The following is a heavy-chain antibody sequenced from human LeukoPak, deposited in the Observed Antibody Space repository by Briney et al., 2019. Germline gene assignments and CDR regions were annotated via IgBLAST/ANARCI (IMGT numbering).Heavy chain of an antibody. CDR2: ISYDGGKK. D-gene: IGHD5-12*01. J-gene: IGHJ4*02. Sequence: GGSLRLSCAASGFTFSTYAMHWVRQAPGKGLEWVAFISYDGGKKYYADSVKGRFTISRDNSKNMLYLQMNSLRPEDTAVFYCARDDSDVSIVATVSREGDYFDYWGQGTLVTVSS. CDR1: GFTFSTYA. CDR3: ARDDSDVSIVATVSREGDYFDY. V-gene: IGHV3-30*04.